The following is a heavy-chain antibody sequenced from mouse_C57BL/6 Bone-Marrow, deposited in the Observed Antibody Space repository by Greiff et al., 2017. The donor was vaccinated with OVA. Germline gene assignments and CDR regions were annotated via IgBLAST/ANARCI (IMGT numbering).Heavy chain of an antibody. J-gene: IGHJ2*01. CDR3: ARVGGYDYFDY. V-gene: IGHV3-6*01. CDR2: ISYDGSN. D-gene: IGHD2-2*01. CDR1: GYSITSGYY. Sequence: EESGPGLVKPSQSLSLTCSVTGYSITSGYYWNWIRQFPGNKLEWMGYISYDGSNNYNPSLKNRISITRDTSKNQFFLKLNSVTTEDTATYYCARVGGYDYFDYWGQGTTLTVSS.